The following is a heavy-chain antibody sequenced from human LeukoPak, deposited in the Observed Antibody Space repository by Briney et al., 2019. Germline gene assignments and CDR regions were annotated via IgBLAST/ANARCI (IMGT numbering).Heavy chain of an antibody. V-gene: IGHV3-30-3*01. J-gene: IGHJ4*02. CDR3: AREDVSSWYNVDY. D-gene: IGHD6-13*01. CDR1: GFTFSSYA. Sequence: GGSLRLSCAASGFTFSSYAMHWVRQAPGKGLEWVAVISYDGSNKYYADSVKGRFTISRDNSKNTLYLQMNSLRAEDTAVYYCAREDVSSWYNVDYWGQGTLVTASS. CDR2: ISYDGSNK.